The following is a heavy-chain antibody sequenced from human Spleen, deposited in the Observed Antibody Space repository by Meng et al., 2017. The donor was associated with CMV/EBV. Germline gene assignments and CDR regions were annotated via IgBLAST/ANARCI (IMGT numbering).Heavy chain of an antibody. D-gene: IGHD1-7*01. Sequence: SETLSLTCTVSGGSISSYYWSWIRQPPGKGLEWIGYIYYNGRTNYNPSLKSRVTISVDTSKNQFSLKLSSVTAADTAVYYCARAGINGTTYWFDPWGQGTLVTVSS. CDR3: ARAGINGTTYWFDP. CDR2: IYYNGRT. V-gene: IGHV4-59*01. J-gene: IGHJ5*02. CDR1: GGSISSYY.